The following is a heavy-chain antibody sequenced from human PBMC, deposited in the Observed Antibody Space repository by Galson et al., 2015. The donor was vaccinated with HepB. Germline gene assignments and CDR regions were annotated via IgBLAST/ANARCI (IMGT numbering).Heavy chain of an antibody. V-gene: IGHV3-48*02. Sequence: SLRLSCAASGFTFSSYSMNWVRQAPGKGLEWVSYISSSSSTIYYADSVKGRFTISRDNAKNSLYLQMNSLRDEDTAVYYCASHDCSSTSCYVGKDDYWGQGTLVTVSS. CDR3: ASHDCSSTSCYVGKDDY. D-gene: IGHD2-2*01. J-gene: IGHJ4*02. CDR2: ISSSSSTI. CDR1: GFTFSSYS.